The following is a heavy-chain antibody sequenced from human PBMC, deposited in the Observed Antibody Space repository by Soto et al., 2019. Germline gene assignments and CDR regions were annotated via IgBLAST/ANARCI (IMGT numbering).Heavy chain of an antibody. J-gene: IGHJ2*01. Sequence: PSGTLSLTCTVSGCSLNSPDYYWAWIRQPPGKVLEWIGSIFFNGGAYYTPSLESRVTISVDTSKNQFSLRLSSVTAADTAVYYCAGGSSGYSALWDFDLWGSGTLVTVYS. D-gene: IGHD3-22*01. V-gene: IGHV4-39*07. CDR1: GCSLNSPDYY. CDR3: AGGSSGYSALWDFDL. CDR2: IFFNGGA.